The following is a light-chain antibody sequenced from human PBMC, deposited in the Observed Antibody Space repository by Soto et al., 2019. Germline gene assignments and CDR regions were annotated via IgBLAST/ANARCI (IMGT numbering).Light chain of an antibody. CDR1: QSLLHSNGYNY. Sequence: DLVMTQSPLSLPVTPGEPASISCRSSQSLLHSNGYNYLDSYLQKPGQSPQLLIYLGSNRASGVPDRFSGSGSGTDFTLKISRVEAEDVGVYYCMQALQTPRTFGKGTKVEIK. CDR2: LGS. J-gene: IGKJ1*01. CDR3: MQALQTPRT. V-gene: IGKV2-28*01.